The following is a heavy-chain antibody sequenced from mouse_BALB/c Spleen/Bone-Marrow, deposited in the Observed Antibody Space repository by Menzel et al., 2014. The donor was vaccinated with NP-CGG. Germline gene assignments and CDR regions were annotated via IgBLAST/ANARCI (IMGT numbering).Heavy chain of an antibody. Sequence: VQLKESGAELVKPGASVKLSCTASIFNIKDTYMHWVKQRPEQGLEWIGRIDPANGNTKYDPKFQGKATITADTSSNTAYLQLSSLPSEDTAVYYCTTYYGSRFTYWGQGTLVTVSA. V-gene: IGHV14-3*02. CDR1: IFNIKDTY. J-gene: IGHJ3*01. D-gene: IGHD2-9*01. CDR3: TTYYGSRFTY. CDR2: IDPANGNT.